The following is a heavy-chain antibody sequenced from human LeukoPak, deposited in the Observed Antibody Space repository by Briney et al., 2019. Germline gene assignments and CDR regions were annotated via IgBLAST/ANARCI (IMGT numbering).Heavy chain of an antibody. CDR2: ITESGGTE. CDR3: ARDLGGGTYYVGSDN. V-gene: IGHV3-11*04. Sequence: GGSLRLSCVGSAFTFSEYSMSWIRQAPGRELEWISSITESGGTEYYADSVKGRFSISRDNAKSALYLQMNSLRAEDTAVYYCARDLGGGTYYVGSDNWGQGTLVTVSS. J-gene: IGHJ4*02. D-gene: IGHD1-26*01. CDR1: AFTFSEYS.